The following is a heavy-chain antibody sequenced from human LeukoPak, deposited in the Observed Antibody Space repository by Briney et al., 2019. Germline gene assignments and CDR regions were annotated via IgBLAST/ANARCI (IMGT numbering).Heavy chain of an antibody. V-gene: IGHV3-53*04. J-gene: IGHJ3*02. CDR1: GFTVSSNY. CDR2: IYSGGST. CDR3: ARVAAAAVHDAFDI. Sequence: PGGSLRLSCAASGFTVSSNYMSWVRQAPGKGLEWVSVIYSGGSTYYADSVKGRFTISRHNSKNTLYLQMNSLRAEDTAVYYCARVAAAAVHDAFDIWGQGTMVTVSS. D-gene: IGHD6-13*01.